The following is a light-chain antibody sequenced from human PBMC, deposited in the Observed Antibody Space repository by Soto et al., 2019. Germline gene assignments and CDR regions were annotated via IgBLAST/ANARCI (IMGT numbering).Light chain of an antibody. CDR1: QSISSW. CDR3: QQYNSYPWT. V-gene: IGKV1-5*03. CDR2: KAS. J-gene: IGKJ1*01. Sequence: DIQMTQSPSTLSASVGDRVTITCRASQSISSWLAWYQQKPGKAPKLLIYKASSLESGGPSRFSGSGSGTEFTLTICSLQPDDFATYYCQQYNSYPWTFGQGTKVEIK.